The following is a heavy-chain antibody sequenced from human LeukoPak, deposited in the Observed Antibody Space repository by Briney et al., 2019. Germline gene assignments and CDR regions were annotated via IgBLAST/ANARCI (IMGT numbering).Heavy chain of an antibody. Sequence: SETLSLTCTVSGGSIGSYYWSWIRQPPGKGLEWIGYIYYSGSTNYNPSLKSRVTISVDTSKNQFSLKLSSVTAADTAVYYCARGEWQQLVGTTWGQGTLVTVSS. CDR3: ARGEWQQLVGTT. J-gene: IGHJ5*02. CDR1: GGSIGSYY. V-gene: IGHV4-59*01. D-gene: IGHD6-13*01. CDR2: IYYSGST.